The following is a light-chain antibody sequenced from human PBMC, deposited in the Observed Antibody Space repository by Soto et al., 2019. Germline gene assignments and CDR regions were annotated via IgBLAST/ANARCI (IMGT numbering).Light chain of an antibody. CDR2: GVS. J-gene: IGKJ2*01. CDR1: QIVSSSH. Sequence: EVLLTQSPGTLSLSPGERATLSCRTSQIVSSSHLAWYQQKSGHAPRLLIYGVSSRATGIPDRFSGSGSGTDFTLILSRLEPEAFAVYYCQFHDPSLPGYTFGQGTKLEIK. V-gene: IGKV3-20*01. CDR3: QFHDPSLPGYT.